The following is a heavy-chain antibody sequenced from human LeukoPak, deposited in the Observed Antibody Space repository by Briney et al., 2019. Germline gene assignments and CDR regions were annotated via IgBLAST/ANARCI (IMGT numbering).Heavy chain of an antibody. CDR3: AREGGIAVAIDY. CDR1: GGSISSGSYY. V-gene: IGHV4-61*02. D-gene: IGHD6-19*01. CDR2: IYTSGST. J-gene: IGHJ4*02. Sequence: PSETLSLTCTVSGGSISSGSYYWSWIRQPAGKGLEWIGRIYTSGSTNYNPSLKSRVTISVDTSKNQFSLKLSSVTAADTAVYYCAREGGIAVAIDYWGQGTLVTVSS.